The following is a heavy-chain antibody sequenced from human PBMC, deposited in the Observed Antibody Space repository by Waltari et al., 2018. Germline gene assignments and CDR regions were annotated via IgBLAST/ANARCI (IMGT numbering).Heavy chain of an antibody. V-gene: IGHV1-69*08. CDR3: ARALYYYDSSGYENTWFYFDL. J-gene: IGHJ2*01. CDR2: IIPIFGTA. CDR1: GGTFSSYA. Sequence: QVQLVQSGAEVKKPGSSVKVSCKASGGTFSSYAISWVRPAPGQGLEWMGRIIPIFGTANYAQKFQGRVTITADKSTSTAYMELSSLRSEDTAVYYCARALYYYDSSGYENTWFYFDLWGRGTLVTVSS. D-gene: IGHD3-22*01.